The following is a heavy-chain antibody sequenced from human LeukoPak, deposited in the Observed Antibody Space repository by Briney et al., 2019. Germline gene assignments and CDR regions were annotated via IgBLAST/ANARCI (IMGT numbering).Heavy chain of an antibody. D-gene: IGHD4-17*01. CDR2: ISTRSIHT. CDR3: TRVRRGDYLGGNVAFDI. J-gene: IGHJ3*02. V-gene: IGHV3-11*06. Sequence: GGPLRLSCTASGYPFCVYYMLRIRGARGGALEGVFFISTRSIHTNYVNSVKGRYAISRDNAKNSLYPQMNRLRAEDTAVFYCTRVRRGDYLGGNVAFDIWGQGTKVTVSS. CDR1: GYPFCVYY.